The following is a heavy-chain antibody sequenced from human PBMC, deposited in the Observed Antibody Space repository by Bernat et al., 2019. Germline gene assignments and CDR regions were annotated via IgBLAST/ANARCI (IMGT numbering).Heavy chain of an antibody. J-gene: IGHJ6*03. V-gene: IGHV3-11*01. CDR2: ISSSGSTI. CDR3: ARSIVDTAMVTSYYMDV. CDR1: GFTFSDYY. Sequence: VQLLESGGGLVQPGGSLRLSCAASGFTFSDYYMSWIRQAPGKGLEWVSYISSSGSTIYYADSVKGRFTISRDNAKNSLYLQMNSLRAEDTAVYYCARSIVDTAMVTSYYMDVWGKGTTVTVSS. D-gene: IGHD5-18*01.